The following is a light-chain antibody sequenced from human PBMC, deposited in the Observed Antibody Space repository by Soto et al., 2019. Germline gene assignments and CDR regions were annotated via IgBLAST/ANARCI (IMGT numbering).Light chain of an antibody. CDR3: SSYTRTSSLI. CDR2: EVS. CDR1: STDIGAFNF. J-gene: IGLJ2*01. Sequence: SVLTQPASVSGSLGQSITISCTGTSTDIGAFNFVSWYQQHPGKVPKLMIFEVSNRPSGVSNRFSGSKSGNTASLSISGLQPEDEAGYYCSSYTRTSSLIFGGGTQLTVL. V-gene: IGLV2-14*01.